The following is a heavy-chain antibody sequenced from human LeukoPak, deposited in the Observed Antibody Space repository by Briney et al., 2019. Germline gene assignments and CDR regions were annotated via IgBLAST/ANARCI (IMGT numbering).Heavy chain of an antibody. Sequence: SETLPLTCSVSGGSISRHYWSWIRQPPGKGLEWIGYISYSGSTRYNPSFQSRVTISMEMSKTHFSLKLTSVTVADTAVYYCARLLNNDNSGDPDTFDMWGPGTMVTVSS. CDR2: ISYSGST. CDR1: GGSISRHY. D-gene: IGHD3-22*01. V-gene: IGHV4-59*08. J-gene: IGHJ3*02. CDR3: ARLLNNDNSGDPDTFDM.